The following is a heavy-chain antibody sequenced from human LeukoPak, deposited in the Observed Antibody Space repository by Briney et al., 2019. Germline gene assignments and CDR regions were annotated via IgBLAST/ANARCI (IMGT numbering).Heavy chain of an antibody. CDR1: GYTFTSYA. D-gene: IGHD6-19*01. Sequence: ASVKVSRKASGYTFTSYAISWVRQAPGQGLEWMGWISAYNGNTHYAQKLQGRFTMTTDTSTSTAYMELRSLRSDDTAVYYCARAIAVAGTTMDFQRWGQGTLVTVSS. CDR2: ISAYNGNT. J-gene: IGHJ1*01. CDR3: ARAIAVAGTTMDFQR. V-gene: IGHV1-18*01.